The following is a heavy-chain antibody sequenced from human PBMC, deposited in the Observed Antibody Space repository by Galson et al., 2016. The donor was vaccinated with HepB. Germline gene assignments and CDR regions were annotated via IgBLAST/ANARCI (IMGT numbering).Heavy chain of an antibody. V-gene: IGHV1-18*04. CDR2: ISVYNGNT. CDR1: GHTFTKNG. Sequence: SVKVSCKATGHTFTKNGFSWVRQAPGQGLEWMGWISVYNGNTNYAQKFQGRVTMTTDTSTSTAYMELRSLRSDDTAVYYCARDPHGGDEHDSSGYSPFDYWGQGALVTVSS. D-gene: IGHD3-22*01. J-gene: IGHJ4*02. CDR3: ARDPHGGDEHDSSGYSPFDY.